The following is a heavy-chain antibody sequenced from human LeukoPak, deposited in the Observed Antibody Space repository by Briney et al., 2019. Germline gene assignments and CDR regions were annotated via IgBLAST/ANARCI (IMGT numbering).Heavy chain of an antibody. J-gene: IGHJ4*02. V-gene: IGHV3-23*01. D-gene: IGHD4-23*01. CDR2: MSGDGVYT. CDR3: ANNYANSRPFYDY. Sequence: QPGGSLRLSCAASGFTFSSYAMTWVRQTPEKGLEWVSAMSGDGVYTYYTDSVRGRFTSSRDNSKNTLFLQMNSLRAEDTAIYFCANNYANSRPFYDYWGQGIPVIVSS. CDR1: GFTFSSYA.